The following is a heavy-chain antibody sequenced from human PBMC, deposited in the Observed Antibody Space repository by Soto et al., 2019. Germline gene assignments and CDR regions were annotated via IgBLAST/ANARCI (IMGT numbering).Heavy chain of an antibody. CDR3: AKAYIVQDGGMDV. CDR1: GFTFDDYT. D-gene: IGHD2-8*01. J-gene: IGHJ6*02. Sequence: EVQLVESGGVVVQPGGSLRLSCAASGFTFDDYTMHWVRQAPGKGLEWVSLISWDGGSTYYADSVKGRFTISRDNSKNSLYLQMNSLRTEDTAVYYCAKAYIVQDGGMDVWGQGTTVTVSS. V-gene: IGHV3-43*01. CDR2: ISWDGGST.